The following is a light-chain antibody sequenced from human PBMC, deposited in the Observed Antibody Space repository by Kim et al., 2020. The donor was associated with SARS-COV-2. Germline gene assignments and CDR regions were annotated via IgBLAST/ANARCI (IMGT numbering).Light chain of an antibody. V-gene: IGKV1-12*01. CDR1: QGISSR. CDR3: QQANSFPLT. CDR2: AAS. J-gene: IGKJ4*01. Sequence: AAVGDRVTITCQASQGISSRLAWYQQQPGKAPKLLIYAASSLQSGVPSRFSGSGSGTDFTLTISSLQPEDFATYYCQQANSFPLTFGGGTKVDIK.